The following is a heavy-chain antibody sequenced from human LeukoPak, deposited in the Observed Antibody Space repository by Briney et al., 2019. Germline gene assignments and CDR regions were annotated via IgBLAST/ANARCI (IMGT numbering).Heavy chain of an antibody. CDR2: ITRSITT. D-gene: IGHD7-27*01. J-gene: IGHJ4*02. CDR1: GFTFSDYS. CDR3: ARAWGPDY. V-gene: IGHV3-69-1*01. Sequence: PGGSLRLSCAASGFTFSDYSMNWVRQAPGKGLEWVSSITRSITTYYADSVKGRFTISRDNAKNSLYLQMNSLRAEDTAVYYCARAWGPDYWGQGTLVTVSS.